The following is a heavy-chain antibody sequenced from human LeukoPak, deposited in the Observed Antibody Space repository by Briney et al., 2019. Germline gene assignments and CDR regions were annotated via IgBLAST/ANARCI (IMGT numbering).Heavy chain of an antibody. CDR3: ARQDIDIVATRTFDY. D-gene: IGHD5-12*01. CDR1: GGAFSGYY. V-gene: IGHV4-34*01. CDR2: VHYSGST. J-gene: IGHJ4*02. Sequence: SETLSLTCAVSGGAFSGYYWDWIRQPPGKGLEWIGSVHYSGSTNFNPSLKSRVTISVDTSRNQFSLKLRSVTAADTAVYYCARQDIDIVATRTFDYWGQGALVTVSS.